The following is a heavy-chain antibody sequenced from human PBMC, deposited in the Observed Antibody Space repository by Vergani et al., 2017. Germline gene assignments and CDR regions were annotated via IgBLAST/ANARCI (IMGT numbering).Heavy chain of an antibody. Sequence: EVQLLESGGDLVQPGGSLRLSCAASGFSFTTYAMSWVRQAPGKGLEWVSTINTNGDYTLYGDSVKGRFTFSKDNSKSTLYLQMNSLRAEDTAIYYCAKGGWNYWFDSWGQGTLVIVS. CDR2: INTNGDYT. CDR1: GFSFTTYA. J-gene: IGHJ5*01. D-gene: IGHD1-1*01. V-gene: IGHV3-23*01. CDR3: AKGGWNYWFDS.